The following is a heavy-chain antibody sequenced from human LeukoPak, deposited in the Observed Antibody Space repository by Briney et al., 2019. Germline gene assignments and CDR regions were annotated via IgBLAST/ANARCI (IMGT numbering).Heavy chain of an antibody. V-gene: IGHV3-33*01. J-gene: IGHJ3*02. D-gene: IGHD3-16*01. Sequence: GGSLRLSCAASGFTLSSFGMVWVRQAPGKGLEWVTLMWYDGRNKYYADSVKGRFTISRDNSKNTVYLGMNSLSGEDTAVYYCARVGDMEAFDIWGQGTRVTVSS. CDR1: GFTLSSFG. CDR3: ARVGDMEAFDI. CDR2: MWYDGRNK.